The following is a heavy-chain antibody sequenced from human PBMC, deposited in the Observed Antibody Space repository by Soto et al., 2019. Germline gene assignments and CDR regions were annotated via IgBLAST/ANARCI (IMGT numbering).Heavy chain of an antibody. Sequence: SETLSLTCTVSGGSVSSGSYYWSWIRQPPGKGLEWIGYIYNSGSTKYNPSLKSRVTISVDRSKNQFSLKLSSVTAADTAVYYCARGEVVALGYWGQGTLVTVSS. J-gene: IGHJ4*02. CDR1: GGSVSSGSYY. V-gene: IGHV4-61*01. D-gene: IGHD2-15*01. CDR2: IYNSGST. CDR3: ARGEVVALGY.